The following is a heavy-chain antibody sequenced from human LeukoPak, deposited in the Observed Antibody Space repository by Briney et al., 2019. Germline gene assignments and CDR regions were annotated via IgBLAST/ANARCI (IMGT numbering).Heavy chain of an antibody. D-gene: IGHD6-13*01. V-gene: IGHV1-18*01. CDR1: GYTFTSYG. J-gene: IGHJ4*02. CDR2: ISAYNGNT. CDR3: ARGGYSSSWYPSDTYYFDY. Sequence: ASVKVSCKASGYTFTSYGISWVRQAPGQGLEWMGWISAYNGNTNYAQKLQGRVTMTTDTSTSTAYMELRSLRSDDTAVYYCARGGYSSSWYPSDTYYFDYWGQGTLVTVSS.